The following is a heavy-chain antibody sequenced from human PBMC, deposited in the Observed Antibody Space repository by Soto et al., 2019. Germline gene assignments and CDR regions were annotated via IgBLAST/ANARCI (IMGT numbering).Heavy chain of an antibody. CDR1: GYTFASYA. V-gene: IGHV1-18*01. J-gene: IGHJ4*02. CDR2: ISAYNGNT. Sequence: QVQLVQSGAEVKKPGASVKVSCKASGYTFASYAISWMRQAPGQGLEWMGWISAYNGNTNYAQKLQGRVTMTTDTSTGQAYQELRSPGTDDTAGDYRGGDPPPPGYWGQGTLVTVSS. CDR3: GGDPPPPGY.